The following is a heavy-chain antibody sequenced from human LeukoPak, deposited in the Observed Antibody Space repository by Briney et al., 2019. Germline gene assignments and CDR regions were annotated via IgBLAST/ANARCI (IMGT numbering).Heavy chain of an antibody. J-gene: IGHJ4*02. V-gene: IGHV4-30-2*05. D-gene: IGHD6-19*01. Sequence: SQTLSLTCAVSGASISSGGYSWSWIRQPPGKGLEWIGYMYHSGSTYYHPSPKSRVTISVDTSKNQFSLKLSSVTAADTAVYYCARLIAVAGYYFDYWGQGTLVTVSS. CDR2: MYHSGST. CDR1: GASISSGGYS. CDR3: ARLIAVAGYYFDY.